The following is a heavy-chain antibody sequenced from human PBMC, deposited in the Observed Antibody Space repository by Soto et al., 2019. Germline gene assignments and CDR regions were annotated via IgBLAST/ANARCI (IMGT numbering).Heavy chain of an antibody. CDR3: AKASTYYYDRSGCRFDP. Sequence: ASVKIRYKECGYNFTSYYMHWVRQTNGQGLEWMGIINPSGGYTSYAQKFQGRVTMTRDTYTTTVYMELNSPSAEDTAVYYCAKASTYYYDRSGCRFDPWGQGTLVTVSS. V-gene: IGHV1-46*01. CDR2: INPSGGYT. D-gene: IGHD3-22*01. CDR1: GYNFTSYY. J-gene: IGHJ5*02.